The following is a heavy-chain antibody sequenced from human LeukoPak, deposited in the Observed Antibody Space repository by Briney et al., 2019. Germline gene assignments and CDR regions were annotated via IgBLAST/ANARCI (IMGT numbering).Heavy chain of an antibody. V-gene: IGHV3-23*01. J-gene: IGHJ4*02. CDR2: ISGSGGST. D-gene: IGHD3-10*01. Sequence: GGSLRLSCAASGFTFSSYAMSWVRQAPGKGLEWVSAISGSGGSTYYADSVKGRFTIPRDNSKNTLYLQMNSLKTEDTAVYYCTTDLRNYGSEYWGQGTLVTVSS. CDR1: GFTFSSYA. CDR3: TTDLRNYGSEY.